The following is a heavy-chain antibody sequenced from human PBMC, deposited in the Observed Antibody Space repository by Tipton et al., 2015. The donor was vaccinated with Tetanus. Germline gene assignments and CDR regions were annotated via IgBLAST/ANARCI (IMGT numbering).Heavy chain of an antibody. CDR1: GYTFTNYG. V-gene: IGHV1-2*02. CDR2: INPDSGGT. Sequence: QSGAEVKEPGASVKVSCKAFGYTFTNYGIHWVRQAPGQGLEWLGWINPDSGGTKYTQNFQGRVTMTRDTPTTTVYLELTSLKSDDTAVYYCARDSYVTGTTSHFDFWGQGSLVTVS. D-gene: IGHD1-7*01. J-gene: IGHJ4*02. CDR3: ARDSYVTGTTSHFDF.